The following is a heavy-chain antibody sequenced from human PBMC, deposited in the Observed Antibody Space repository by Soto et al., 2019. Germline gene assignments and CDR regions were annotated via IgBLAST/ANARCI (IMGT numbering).Heavy chain of an antibody. V-gene: IGHV4-31*03. Sequence: SETLSLTCTSSVVPISSGGYYCSWIRQHPGKGLEWIGYIYYSGSTYYNPSLKSRVTISVDTSKNQFSLKLSSVTAADTAVYYCARIDYYDSYYFQYWGQGTLVNVS. CDR1: VVPISSGGYY. D-gene: IGHD3-22*01. J-gene: IGHJ4*02. CDR3: ARIDYYDSYYFQY. CDR2: IYYSGST.